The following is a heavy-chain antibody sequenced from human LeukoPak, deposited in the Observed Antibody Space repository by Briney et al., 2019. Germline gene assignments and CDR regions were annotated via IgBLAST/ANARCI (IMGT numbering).Heavy chain of an antibody. CDR3: ARGSTNYYDSSGYYPA. D-gene: IGHD3-22*01. CDR2: ISSSGTTI. CDR1: GFTFSDYY. J-gene: IGHJ4*02. V-gene: IGHV3-11*04. Sequence: GGSLRLSCAASGFTFSDYYMGWIRQAPGKGLEWVSYISSSGTTIYYADSVKGRFTISRDNAKNSLYLQMNSLRAEDTAVYYCARGSTNYYDSSGYYPAWGQGTLVTVSS.